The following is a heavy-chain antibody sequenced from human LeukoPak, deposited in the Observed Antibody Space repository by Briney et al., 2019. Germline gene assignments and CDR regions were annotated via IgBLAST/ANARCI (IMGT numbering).Heavy chain of an antibody. CDR2: IYYSGIT. V-gene: IGHV4-39*01. CDR1: GGSMSTMSYY. J-gene: IGHJ6*03. CDR3: ARYKRDEFWNGYYNYYMDV. D-gene: IGHD1-1*01. Sequence: TSETLSLTCSVSGGSMSTMSYYWGWIRQAPGKGLEWIGSIYYSGITYHNPSLKSRVTISVDTSKKQFSLELTSVTAADTAVYYCARYKRDEFWNGYYNYYMDVWGKGTTVTVPS.